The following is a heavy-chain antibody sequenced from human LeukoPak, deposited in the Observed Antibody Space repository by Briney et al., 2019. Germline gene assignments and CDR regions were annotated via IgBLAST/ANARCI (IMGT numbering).Heavy chain of an antibody. V-gene: IGHV4-38-2*01. CDR3: ARNRSEPLGNGGSFDY. D-gene: IGHD3-16*01. CDR1: GYSISSGDY. CDR2: IFNSGST. Sequence: PSETLSLTCAVSGYSISSGDYWGWIRQPPGKGLEWIGSIFNSGSTYYNPSLKSRVTISADTSKRHFSLKLSSVTAADTAVYYCARNRSEPLGNGGSFDYWGKGSLATVSS. J-gene: IGHJ4*02.